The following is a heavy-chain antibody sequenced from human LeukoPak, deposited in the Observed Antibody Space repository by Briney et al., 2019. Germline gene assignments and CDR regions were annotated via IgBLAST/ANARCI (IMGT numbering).Heavy chain of an antibody. J-gene: IGHJ4*02. CDR1: GFTFSSYS. Sequence: GGSLRLSCAASGFTFSSYSMNWVRQAPGKGLEWVAVISYDGSNKYYADSVKGRFTISRDNSKNTLYLQMNSLRAEDTAVYYCAGGTRDSGLKWGPGTSVTVSS. D-gene: IGHD6-19*01. V-gene: IGHV3-30*03. CDR2: ISYDGSNK. CDR3: AGGTRDSGLK.